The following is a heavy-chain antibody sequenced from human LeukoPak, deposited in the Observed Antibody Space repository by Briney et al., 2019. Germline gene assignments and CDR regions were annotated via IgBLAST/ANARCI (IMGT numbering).Heavy chain of an antibody. CDR2: ISYDGSNK. Sequence: PGGSLRLSCAASGFTFSSYAMHWVRQAPGKGLEWVAVISYDGSNKYYADSVKGRFTISRDNSKNTLYLQMNSLRAEDTAVYYCARGNHYYDSSGYIPDYWGQGTLVTVSS. CDR3: ARGNHYYDSSGYIPDY. V-gene: IGHV3-30*01. J-gene: IGHJ4*02. CDR1: GFTFSSYA. D-gene: IGHD3-22*01.